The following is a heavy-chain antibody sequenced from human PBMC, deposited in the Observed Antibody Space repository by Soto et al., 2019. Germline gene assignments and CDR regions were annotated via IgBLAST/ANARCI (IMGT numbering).Heavy chain of an antibody. CDR2: ISGSGGST. J-gene: IGHJ4*02. CDR3: AKDRSSSGWYSELVC. CDR1: GFTFSSYA. D-gene: IGHD6-19*01. Sequence: GGSLRLSCAASGFTFSSYAMSWVRQAPGKGLEWVSAISGSGGSTYYADSVKGRFTISRDNSKNTLYLQMNSLRAEDTAVYYCAKDRSSSGWYSELVCWGQGTLVTVSS. V-gene: IGHV3-23*01.